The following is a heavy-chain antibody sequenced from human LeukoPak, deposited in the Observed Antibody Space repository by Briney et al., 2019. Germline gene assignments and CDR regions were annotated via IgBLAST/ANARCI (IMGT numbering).Heavy chain of an antibody. V-gene: IGHV3-74*01. CDR3: ARATADTRNSFDI. CDR1: GFTFSSYW. Sequence: GGSLRLSCAGSGFTFSSYWMHWVRQAPGEGLVWVSRINGDGSSTNYADSVKGRFTISRDNAKNTLYLQVNSLRAEDTAIYYCARATADTRNSFDIWGQGTMVTVS. CDR2: INGDGSST. D-gene: IGHD6-13*01. J-gene: IGHJ3*02.